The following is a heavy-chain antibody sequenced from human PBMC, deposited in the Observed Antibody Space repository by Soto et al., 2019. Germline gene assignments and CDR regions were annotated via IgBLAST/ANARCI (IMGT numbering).Heavy chain of an antibody. CDR1: GGSISSSNW. V-gene: IGHV4-4*02. Sequence: PSETLSLTCAVSGGSISSSNWWGWVRQPPGKGLEWIGEIYHSGSTNYNPSLKSRVTISVDKSKNQFSLKLSSVTAADTAVYYCARDSRYFDWLGAFDIWGQGTMVTVSS. D-gene: IGHD3-9*01. J-gene: IGHJ3*02. CDR3: ARDSRYFDWLGAFDI. CDR2: IYHSGST.